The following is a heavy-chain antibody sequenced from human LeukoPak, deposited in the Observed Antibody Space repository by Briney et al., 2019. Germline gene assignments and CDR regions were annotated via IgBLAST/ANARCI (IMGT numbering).Heavy chain of an antibody. CDR2: VYYSGST. D-gene: IGHD1-26*01. V-gene: IGHV4-59*01. Sequence: SSETLSLTCTVSGDSQRDYYWKWLRPPPRKGGAGMGYVYYSGSTHHIPSLMSRVTISVDTSKNQFSLNLRSLTAADTAVYYCARNFMGAFSAYDSWGRGTLVSVSS. CDR3: ARNFMGAFSAYDS. CDR1: GDSQRDYY. J-gene: IGHJ4*02.